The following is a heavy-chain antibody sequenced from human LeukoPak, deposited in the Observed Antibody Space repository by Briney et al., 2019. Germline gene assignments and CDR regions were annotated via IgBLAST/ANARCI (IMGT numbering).Heavy chain of an antibody. Sequence: PGGSLRLSCVASGPTFSDYSINWVRRARGKGLEWVSSINPASTSIYYADAVRGRFTISRDNAKSSLYLQMGSLRAEDTAVYYCVRLRRNSDRSYYYYYYDSWGQGILVTVSS. V-gene: IGHV3-21*01. CDR1: GPTFSDYS. D-gene: IGHD3-10*01. CDR3: VRLRRNSDRSYYYYYYDS. J-gene: IGHJ5*01. CDR2: INPASTSI.